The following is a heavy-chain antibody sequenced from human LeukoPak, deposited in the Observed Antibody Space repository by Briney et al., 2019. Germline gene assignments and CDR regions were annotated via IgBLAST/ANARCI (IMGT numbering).Heavy chain of an antibody. CDR3: ARKGPANYYYYYMDV. CDR1: GYTFTRYD. D-gene: IGHD2-2*01. V-gene: IGHV1-8*01. J-gene: IGHJ6*03. CDR2: MNPNSGNT. Sequence: GASVKVSCKASGYTFTRYDINWVRQATGQGLEWMGWMNPNSGNTGYAEKFQGRVTMTRNTSIRTAYMELRSLRSGDTAVYFCARKGPANYYYYYMDVWGKGTTVTVSS.